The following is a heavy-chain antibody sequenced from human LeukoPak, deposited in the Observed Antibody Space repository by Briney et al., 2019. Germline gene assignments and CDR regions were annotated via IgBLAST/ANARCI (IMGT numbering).Heavy chain of an antibody. CDR1: GFTFSSYA. CDR3: ARNSGSHNFDY. V-gene: IGHV3-23*01. Sequence: GGSLRLSCAASGFTFSSYAMNWVRQAPGKGLEWVSAISGNGGSTYYADSVKGRFTISRDNAKNSLYLQMNSLRAEDTAVYYCARNSGSHNFDYWGQGTLVTVSS. J-gene: IGHJ4*02. CDR2: ISGNGGST. D-gene: IGHD1-26*01.